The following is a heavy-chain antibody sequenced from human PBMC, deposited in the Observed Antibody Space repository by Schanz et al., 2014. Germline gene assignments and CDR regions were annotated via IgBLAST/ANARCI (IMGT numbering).Heavy chain of an antibody. CDR3: ARDHTTESYYSAGPPIDY. J-gene: IGHJ4*02. D-gene: IGHD1-26*01. CDR1: EFTFSTDA. Sequence: VHLLESGGGLVQPGGSLRLSCAASEFTFSTDAMSWVHQAPGKGLEWVAVIWYDGSNKYYADSVKGRFTISRDNSKNTLFLQMNSLRAEDTAVYYCARDHTTESYYSAGPPIDYWGQGTLLTVSS. CDR2: IWYDGSNK. V-gene: IGHV3-33*08.